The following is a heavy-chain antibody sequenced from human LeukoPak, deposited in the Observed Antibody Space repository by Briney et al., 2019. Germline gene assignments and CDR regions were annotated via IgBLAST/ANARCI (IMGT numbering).Heavy chain of an antibody. D-gene: IGHD5-18*01. V-gene: IGHV3-7*01. J-gene: IGHJ6*03. Sequence: GGSLRLSCAASGFTVSSNYMSWVRQAPGKGLEWVAKIKQDGSEKYYVDSVKGRFTISRDNAKNSLYLQMNSLRAEDTAVYYCARARYSYGTGYYYYYMDVWGKGTTVTVSS. CDR1: GFTVSSNY. CDR2: IKQDGSEK. CDR3: ARARYSYGTGYYYYYMDV.